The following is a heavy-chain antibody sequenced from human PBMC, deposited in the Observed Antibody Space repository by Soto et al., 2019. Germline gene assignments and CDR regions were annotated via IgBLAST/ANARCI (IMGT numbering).Heavy chain of an antibody. CDR2: IYYSGST. CDR1: GGSISSSGYY. J-gene: IGHJ4*02. Sequence: PSETLSLTCTVSGGSISSSGYYWGWIRQPPGKGLEWIGTIYYSGSTYYNPSLKSRVTISVDTSKNQFSLKLSSVTAADTAVYYCAGQFSVYGDYGRYFDLWGQGTLVTVSS. CDR3: AGQFSVYGDYGRYFDL. D-gene: IGHD4-17*01. V-gene: IGHV4-39*01.